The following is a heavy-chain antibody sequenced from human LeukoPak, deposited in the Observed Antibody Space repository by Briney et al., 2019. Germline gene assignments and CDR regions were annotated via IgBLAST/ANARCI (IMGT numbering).Heavy chain of an antibody. D-gene: IGHD1-1*01. CDR3: AKAGWDQLTMYYFNS. V-gene: IGHV3-64*02. CDR2: ISSNGGRT. Sequence: GGSLRVSCAASGFTFRSYAMHWVRQAPGKGLEYVSGISSNGGRTEYADSVKGRFTISRDNSKNTLYLQMGSLRGDDVAVYYCAKAGWDQLTMYYFNSWGQGTLVTVSS. J-gene: IGHJ4*02. CDR1: GFTFRSYA.